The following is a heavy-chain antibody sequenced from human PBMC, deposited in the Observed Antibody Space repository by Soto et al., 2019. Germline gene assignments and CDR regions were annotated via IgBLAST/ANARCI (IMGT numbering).Heavy chain of an antibody. D-gene: IGHD2-21*02. CDR2: ISAYNGNT. Sequence: GASVKVSCKASGYTFTSYGISWVRQAPGQGLEWMGWISAYNGNTNYAQKLQGRVTMTTDTSTSTAYMELRSLRSDDTAVYYCARDRVAYCGGDCYSPIDYWGQGTLVTVSS. J-gene: IGHJ4*02. V-gene: IGHV1-18*01. CDR3: ARDRVAYCGGDCYSPIDY. CDR1: GYTFTSYG.